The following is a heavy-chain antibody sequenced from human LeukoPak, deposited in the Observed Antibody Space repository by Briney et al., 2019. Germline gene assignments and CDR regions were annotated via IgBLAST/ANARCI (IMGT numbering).Heavy chain of an antibody. D-gene: IGHD3-3*01. CDR2: IYYSGST. Sequence: PSQTLSLTCTVSGGSISSSSYYWGWIRQPPGKGLEWIGSIYYSGSTYYNPSLKSRVTISVDTSKNRFSLKLSSVTAADTAVYYCARHCRDYDFWSGYYTGNWFDPWGQGTLVTVSS. CDR1: GGSISSSSYY. V-gene: IGHV4-39*01. CDR3: ARHCRDYDFWSGYYTGNWFDP. J-gene: IGHJ5*02.